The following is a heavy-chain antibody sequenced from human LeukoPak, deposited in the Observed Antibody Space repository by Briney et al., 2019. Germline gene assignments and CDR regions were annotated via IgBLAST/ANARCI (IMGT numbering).Heavy chain of an antibody. V-gene: IGHV3-30*18. CDR1: GFIFSNYG. CDR3: AKAAGGATSLFDY. J-gene: IGHJ4*02. Sequence: QTGGSLRLSCAASGFIFSNYGMHWVRQAPGKGLEWVAVISYDGINKNYADFVKGRFTISRDNSKNTLCLQMNSLRAEDTAVYYCAKAAGGATSLFDYWGQGTLVTVSS. D-gene: IGHD1-26*01. CDR2: ISYDGINK.